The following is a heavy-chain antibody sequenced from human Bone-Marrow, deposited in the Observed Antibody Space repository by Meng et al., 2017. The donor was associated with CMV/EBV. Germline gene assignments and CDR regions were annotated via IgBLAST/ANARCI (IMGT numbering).Heavy chain of an antibody. D-gene: IGHD2/OR15-2a*01. V-gene: IGHV1-8*01. CDR2: MNPNSGNT. CDR1: GYTFTSYD. J-gene: IGHJ1*01. CDR3: SRGRLPEYCNRTNCHHGEYFQE. Sequence: ASVKVSCKASGYTFTSYDIHWVRQATGQGLEWMGWMNPNSGNTGYAQKFQGRVTMTMNTSISTAYIDLSSLRSEDTAVYYCSRGRLPEYCNRTNCHHGEYFQEWGQGALVTVSS.